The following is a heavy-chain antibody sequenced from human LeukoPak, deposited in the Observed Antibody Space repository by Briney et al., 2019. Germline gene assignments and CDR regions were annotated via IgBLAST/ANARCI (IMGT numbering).Heavy chain of an antibody. D-gene: IGHD2-2*02. Sequence: GASVKVSCKASGYTFTGYYMHWVRQAPGQGLEWMGWINPNSGGTNYAQKFQGRVTMTRDTSISTAYTELGSLRSDDTALYECARIVVPAAILQFAPWFAPWGQGTLVTV. CDR3: ARIVVPAAILQFAPWFAP. CDR1: GYTFTGYY. CDR2: INPNSGGT. J-gene: IGHJ5*02. V-gene: IGHV1-2*02.